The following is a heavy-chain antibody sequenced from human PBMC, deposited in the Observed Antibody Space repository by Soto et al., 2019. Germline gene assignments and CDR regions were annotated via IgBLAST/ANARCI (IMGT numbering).Heavy chain of an antibody. V-gene: IGHV1-69*12. J-gene: IGHJ2*01. CDR2: IIPIFGTA. CDR1: GGTFSGYA. D-gene: IGHD4-17*01. CDR3: AREGRTTVVTSYFDL. Sequence: QVQLVQSGAEVKKPGSSVKVSCKASGGTFSGYAISWVRQAPGQGLEWMGGIIPIFGTANYAQKFQGRVTITADESTSTAYMELSSLRSEDTAVYYCAREGRTTVVTSYFDLWGRGTLVTVSS.